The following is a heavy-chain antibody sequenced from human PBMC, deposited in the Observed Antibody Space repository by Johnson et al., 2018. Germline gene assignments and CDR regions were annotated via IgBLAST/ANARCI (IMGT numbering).Heavy chain of an antibody. J-gene: IGHJ6*03. V-gene: IGHV3-21*01. CDR3: TRDPTTVTNGGYYCYMDV. CDR1: GFTFSNYW. Sequence: VQLQESGGGLVQPGGSLRLSCAASGFTFSNYWMHWVRQAPGKGLEWVSCISSDGDFTYYADSVKGRFTVSRDNAKNSLYLQMNSLRVEDTAGYFCTRDPTTVTNGGYYCYMDVWGKGPTVTVSS. D-gene: IGHD4-11*01. CDR2: ISSDGDFT.